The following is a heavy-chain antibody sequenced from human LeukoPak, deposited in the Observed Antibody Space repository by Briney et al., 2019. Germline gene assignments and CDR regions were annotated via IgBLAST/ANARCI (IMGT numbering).Heavy chain of an antibody. J-gene: IGHJ3*02. D-gene: IGHD1-1*01. V-gene: IGHV1-2*02. CDR3: ARDLDDAFDI. CDR1: GYPFTDYY. CDR2: INPKTGST. Sequence: GASVKVSCKASGYPFTDYYIHWVRQAPGQGLEWMGWINPKTGSTNYPQKFQGRVTMTRDTSISTVNMELSGLRSDDTAVYFCARDLDDAFDIWGRGTMVTVSS.